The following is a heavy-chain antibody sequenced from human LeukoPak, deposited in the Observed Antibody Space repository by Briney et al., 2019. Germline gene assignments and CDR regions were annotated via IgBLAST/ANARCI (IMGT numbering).Heavy chain of an antibody. J-gene: IGHJ4*02. V-gene: IGHV3-15*07. CDR3: TSRYCSGGSCHGYFDY. Sequence: SGGSLRLSCVASGFTFSNAWMNWVRQAPGKGLEWVGRIKSKTDGGTTDYAAPVKGRFTISRDDSKNTLYLQMNSLKTEDTAVYYCTSRYCSGGSCHGYFDYWGQGTLVTVSS. CDR2: IKSKTDGGTT. D-gene: IGHD2-15*01. CDR1: GFTFSNAW.